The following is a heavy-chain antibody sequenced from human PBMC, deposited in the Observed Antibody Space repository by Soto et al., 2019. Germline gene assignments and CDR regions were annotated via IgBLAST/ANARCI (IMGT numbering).Heavy chain of an antibody. CDR3: ARDDEQQLVY. V-gene: IGHV3-30-3*01. Sequence: QVQLVESGGGVVQPGRSLRLSCAASGFTFSSYAMHWVRQAPGKGLEWVAVISYDGSNKYYADSVKGRFTISRDNSKNTLYLQMNSRRAEDTAVYYCARDDEQQLVYWGQGTLVTVSS. D-gene: IGHD6-13*01. J-gene: IGHJ4*02. CDR2: ISYDGSNK. CDR1: GFTFSSYA.